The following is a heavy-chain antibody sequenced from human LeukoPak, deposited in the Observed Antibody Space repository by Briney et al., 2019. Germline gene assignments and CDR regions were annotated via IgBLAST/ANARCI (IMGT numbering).Heavy chain of an antibody. CDR1: GFTFSSYA. D-gene: IGHD3-10*01. V-gene: IGHV3-23*01. CDR2: ISGSGGST. J-gene: IGHJ4*02. Sequence: PGGSLRLSCAPSGFTFSSYAMSWVRQALGKGLEWVSAISGSGGSTYYADSVKGRFTISRDNSKNTLYLQMNSLRAEDTAVYYCAKDGGGGYGSGSTKTGNFDYWGQGTLVTVSS. CDR3: AKDGGGGYGSGSTKTGNFDY.